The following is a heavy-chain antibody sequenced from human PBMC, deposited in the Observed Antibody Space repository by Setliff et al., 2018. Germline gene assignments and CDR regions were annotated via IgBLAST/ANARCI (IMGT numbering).Heavy chain of an antibody. Sequence: PSETLSLTCAVSGAAVSTYHWSWLRQPPGKGLEWIGYVSYGGSTKYNPSLESRVTISLDAPKNQFPLKLTSVTAADTAVYYCARTGTTYYYSCMDVWGKGTTVTVSS. CDR3: ARTGTTYYYSCMDV. V-gene: IGHV4-59*08. J-gene: IGHJ6*03. D-gene: IGHD3-22*01. CDR1: GAAVSTYH. CDR2: VSYGGST.